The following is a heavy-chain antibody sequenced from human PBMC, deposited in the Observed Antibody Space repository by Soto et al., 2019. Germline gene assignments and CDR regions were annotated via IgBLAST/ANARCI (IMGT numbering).Heavy chain of an antibody. Sequence: LGLSCAASGFFFSTYAMNWVRQAPGKGLEWVSAISSSGDSAYYAESVRGRFTISRDNSINTLYLQMRSLRPEDTAVYYCAHPRGYGVFDAVDIWGQGTMVTVSS. CDR3: AHPRGYGVFDAVDI. D-gene: IGHD4-17*01. J-gene: IGHJ3*02. CDR2: ISSSGDSA. CDR1: GFFFSTYA. V-gene: IGHV3-23*01.